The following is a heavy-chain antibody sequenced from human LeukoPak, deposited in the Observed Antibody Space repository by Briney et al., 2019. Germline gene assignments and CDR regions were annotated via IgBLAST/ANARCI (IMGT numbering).Heavy chain of an antibody. J-gene: IGHJ4*02. CDR2: ISSSGSYM. D-gene: IGHD2-2*01. CDR3: AREWGPAAMAHTLN. V-gene: IGHV3-21*01. Sequence: GGSLRLSCAASGFTLSNYGMNWVRQAPGRGRLWVSSISSSGSYMFYADSVKGRFTISRDNAKNSLYLQMNSLRAEDTAVYYCAREWGPAAMAHTLNWGQGTLVTVSS. CDR1: GFTLSNYG.